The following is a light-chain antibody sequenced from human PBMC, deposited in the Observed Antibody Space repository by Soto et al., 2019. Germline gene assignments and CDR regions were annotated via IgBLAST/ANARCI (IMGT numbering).Light chain of an antibody. CDR3: QQLNSYPVT. V-gene: IGKV1-9*01. CDR1: QDITSY. J-gene: IGKJ4*01. Sequence: DIQLTQSPSFLSASVGDRVTLTCRASQDITSYLAWYQQKPGKAPKLLIYAASTLQSGVPSRFSGSGSGTEFTLTISSLQPEDFATYYCQQLNSYPVTFGGGTKVETK. CDR2: AAS.